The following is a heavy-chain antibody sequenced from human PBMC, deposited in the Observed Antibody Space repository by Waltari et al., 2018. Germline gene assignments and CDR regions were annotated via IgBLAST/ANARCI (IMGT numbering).Heavy chain of an antibody. V-gene: IGHV3-53*01. CDR3: ARVYGQY. CDR2: IYSGGIT. Sequence: EVQLVESGGGLIQPGGSLRLSCAASGFSVSSNYMSWVRQAPGKGLEWVSVIYSGGITYYADSVKGRFTISRDDTKNTVYLQMNSLRAEDTAMYYCARVYGQYWGQGTLVIVSS. D-gene: IGHD3-10*01. J-gene: IGHJ4*02. CDR1: GFSVSSNY.